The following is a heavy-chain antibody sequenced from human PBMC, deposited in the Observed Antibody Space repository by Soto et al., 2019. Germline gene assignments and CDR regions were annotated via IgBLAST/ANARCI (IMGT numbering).Heavy chain of an antibody. Sequence: EVQLVESGGGLVQPGGSLRLSCAASGFTFSTYDMHWVRQAAGKGLEWVSAIGTDDDTYYAGSVRGRFTISREDAKNSFYLQMDSLRAEDTAVYYCARVLVFGSVLSTGLDVWGKGTTVTVSS. CDR1: GFTFSTYD. CDR3: ARVLVFGSVLSTGLDV. J-gene: IGHJ6*04. D-gene: IGHD3-3*01. V-gene: IGHV3-13*01. CDR2: IGTDDDT.